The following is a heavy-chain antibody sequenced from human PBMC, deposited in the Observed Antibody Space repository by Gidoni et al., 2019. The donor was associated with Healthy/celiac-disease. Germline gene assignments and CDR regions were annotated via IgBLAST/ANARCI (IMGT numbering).Heavy chain of an antibody. Sequence: QVQLVQSGAEVKKPGASVKVSCKASGYTFTSYGSSWVRQAPGQWLGWMGWISAYNGNTNYAQKRQGRVTMTTDTSTSTAYMELRSLRSDDTAVYYCARDSRYYDSSGWSHWGQGTLVTVSS. CDR3: ARDSRYYDSSGWSH. V-gene: IGHV1-18*01. D-gene: IGHD3-22*01. J-gene: IGHJ4*02. CDR2: ISAYNGNT. CDR1: GYTFTSYG.